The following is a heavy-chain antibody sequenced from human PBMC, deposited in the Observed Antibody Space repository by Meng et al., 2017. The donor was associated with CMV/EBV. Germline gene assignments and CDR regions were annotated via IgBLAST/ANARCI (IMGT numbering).Heavy chain of an antibody. CDR2: IKQDGSEK. J-gene: IGHJ4*02. Sequence: GGSLRLSCAASGFTFSSYWMSWVRQAPGKGLEWVVNIKQDGSEKYYVDSVKGRFTISRDNAKNSLYLQMNSLRAEDTAVYYCATDPTYYDFLSSHFLDYWGQGTLVTVSS. V-gene: IGHV3-7*01. D-gene: IGHD3-3*01. CDR1: GFTFSSYW. CDR3: ATDPTYYDFLSSHFLDY.